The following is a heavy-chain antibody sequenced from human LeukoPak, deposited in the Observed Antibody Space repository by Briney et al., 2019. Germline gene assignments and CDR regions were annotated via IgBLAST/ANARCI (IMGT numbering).Heavy chain of an antibody. V-gene: IGHV4-59*01. CDR3: ARGPYSSSWSFDY. Sequence: ASETLSLTFTVSGGSISGYYWSWIRQPPGKGLEWIGYIYYSGSTNYNPSLKSRVTISVDTSKDQFSLKLSSVTAADTAVYYCARGPYSSSWSFDYWGQGTLVTVSS. CDR2: IYYSGST. CDR1: GGSISGYY. J-gene: IGHJ4*02. D-gene: IGHD6-13*01.